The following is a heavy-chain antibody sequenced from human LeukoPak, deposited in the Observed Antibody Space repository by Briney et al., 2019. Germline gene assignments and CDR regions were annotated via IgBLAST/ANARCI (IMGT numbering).Heavy chain of an antibody. V-gene: IGHV1-2*02. CDR1: GYTFTGYY. CDR2: INPNSGGT. CDR3: ARARLDCSSTSCYFDY. Sequence: ASVKVSCKASGYTFTGYYMHWVRQAPGQGLEWMGWINPNSGGTNYAQKFQGRVTMTRDTSISTAYMELRRLRSDDTAVYYCARARLDCSSTSCYFDYWGQGTLVTVSS. D-gene: IGHD2-2*01. J-gene: IGHJ4*02.